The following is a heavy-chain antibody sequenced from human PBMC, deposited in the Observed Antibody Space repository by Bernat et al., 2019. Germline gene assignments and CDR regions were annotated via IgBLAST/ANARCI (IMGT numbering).Heavy chain of an antibody. CDR1: GFTFSSYA. Sequence: EVQLLESGGGLVQPGGSLRLSCAASGFTFSSYAMSWVRQAPGKGLEWVSAISGSGGGPYYADSVKGRFTISRDNSKNTLYLQMNSLRAEDTVVYYCAKDRVGASRYNYFDPWGQGTLVTVSS. D-gene: IGHD1-26*01. CDR3: AKDRVGASRYNYFDP. V-gene: IGHV3-23*01. J-gene: IGHJ5*02. CDR2: ISGSGGGP.